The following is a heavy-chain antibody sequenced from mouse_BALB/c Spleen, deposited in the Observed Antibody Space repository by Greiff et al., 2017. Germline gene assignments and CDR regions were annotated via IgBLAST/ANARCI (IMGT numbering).Heavy chain of an antibody. V-gene: IGHV5-6-5*01. Sequence: EVQRVESGGGLVKPGGSLKLSCAASGFTFSSYAMSWVRQTPEKRLEWVASISSGGSTYYPDSVKGRFTISRDNARNILYLQMSSLRSEDTAMYYCARVSSYFDYWGQGTTLAVSS. CDR3: ARVSSYFDY. D-gene: IGHD1-3*01. CDR2: ISSGGST. J-gene: IGHJ2*01. CDR1: GFTFSSYA.